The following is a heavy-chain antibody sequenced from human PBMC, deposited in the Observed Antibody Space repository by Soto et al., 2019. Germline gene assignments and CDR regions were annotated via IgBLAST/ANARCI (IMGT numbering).Heavy chain of an antibody. CDR2: VSDST. Sequence: EVQLLDSGGGLVQPGGSLRLSCAASGFTFSSYAMSWVRQAPGMGLDWVSTVSDSTYYADSVRGRFAISSDNSENTLYLQMNSLRVEASAVYYCARSLRPSSDVFDYWGQGTLVTVSS. CDR3: ARSLRPSSDVFDY. CDR1: GFTFSSYA. V-gene: IGHV3-23*01. D-gene: IGHD3-22*01. J-gene: IGHJ4*02.